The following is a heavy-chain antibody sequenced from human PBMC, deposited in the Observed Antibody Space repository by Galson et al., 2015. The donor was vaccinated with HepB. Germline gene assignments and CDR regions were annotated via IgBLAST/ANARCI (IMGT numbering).Heavy chain of an antibody. J-gene: IGHJ4*02. D-gene: IGHD3-10*01. V-gene: IGHV3-74*01. CDR1: GFTFSNYW. CDR3: ARTITPAPIPLFDS. CDR2: VKSDGETA. Sequence: SLRLSCAASGFTFSNYWMHWVRQPPGKGLVWVSRVKSDGETADYADSVKGRFTISRDNAKNGLFLHMDSLTVDDTAVYFCARTITPAPIPLFDSWGQGTLVTVSS.